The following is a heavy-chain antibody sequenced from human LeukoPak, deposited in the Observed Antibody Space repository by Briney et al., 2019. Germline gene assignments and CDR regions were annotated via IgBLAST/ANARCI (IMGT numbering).Heavy chain of an antibody. D-gene: IGHD2-15*01. CDR1: GFTFSSYW. V-gene: IGHV3-7*03. J-gene: IGHJ4*02. CDR3: AKDQLNRFRSGGSCSITHDY. CDR2: IKQDGSEK. Sequence: GGSLRLSCAASGFTFSSYWMSWVRQAPGKGLEWVANIKQDGSEKYYVDSVKGRFTISRDNAKNSLYLQMNSLRADDTAVYYCAKDQLNRFRSGGSCSITHDYWGQGTLVTVSS.